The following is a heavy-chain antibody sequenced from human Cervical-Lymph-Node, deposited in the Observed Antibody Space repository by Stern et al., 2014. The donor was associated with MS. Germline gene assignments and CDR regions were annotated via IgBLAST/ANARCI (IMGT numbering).Heavy chain of an antibody. V-gene: IGHV3-53*01. CDR1: GFTFGNNY. CDR2: IYGNGDT. Sequence: EVQLVESGGGLVQPGGSLRLSCAASGFTFGNNYMRWVRQAPGKGLECVSLIYGNGDTQYADSVRDRFTISRDSAKSTLYLEMNSLRAEDTAFYYCARVGQGDPWGQGTLVTVSS. J-gene: IGHJ5*02. CDR3: ARVGQGDP.